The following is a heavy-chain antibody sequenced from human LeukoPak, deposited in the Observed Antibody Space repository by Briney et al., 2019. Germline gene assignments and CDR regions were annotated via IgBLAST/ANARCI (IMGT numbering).Heavy chain of an antibody. CDR2: IIPILGIA. V-gene: IGHV1-69*04. J-gene: IGHJ4*02. Sequence: RISCKGSGYTFTIYWISWVRQAPGQGLEWMGRIIPILGIANYAQKFQGRVTITADKSTSTAYMELSSLRSEDTAVYYCARAGIVGATTVVDYWGQGTLVTVSS. CDR3: ARAGIVGATTVVDY. CDR1: GYTFTIYW. D-gene: IGHD1-26*01.